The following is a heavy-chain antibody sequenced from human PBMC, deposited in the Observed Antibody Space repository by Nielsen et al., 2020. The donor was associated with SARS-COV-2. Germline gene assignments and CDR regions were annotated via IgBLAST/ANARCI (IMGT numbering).Heavy chain of an antibody. Sequence: ASVKVSCKASGYTFTSYYMHWVRQAPGQGLEWMGIINPSGGSTSHAQKFQGRVTMTRDTSTSTVYMELSSLRSEDTAVYYCASADLIAVAVLNYWGQGTLVTVSS. J-gene: IGHJ4*02. CDR1: GYTFTSYY. V-gene: IGHV1-46*01. CDR2: INPSGGST. CDR3: ASADLIAVAVLNY. D-gene: IGHD6-19*01.